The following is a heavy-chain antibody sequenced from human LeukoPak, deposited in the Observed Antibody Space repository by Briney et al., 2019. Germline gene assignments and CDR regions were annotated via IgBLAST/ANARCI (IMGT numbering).Heavy chain of an antibody. D-gene: IGHD3-3*01. J-gene: IGHJ4*02. CDR3: ARHADNYDFWTGYLDY. CDR2: IYHGGST. V-gene: IGHV4-59*04. CDR1: GGSISSYY. Sequence: SETLSLTCTVSGGSISSYYWSWIRQPPGKGLEWIGSIYHGGSTYYNPSLKSRVTISVDTSKNQFSLKLSSVTAADTAVYYCARHADNYDFWTGYLDYWGQGTLVTVSS.